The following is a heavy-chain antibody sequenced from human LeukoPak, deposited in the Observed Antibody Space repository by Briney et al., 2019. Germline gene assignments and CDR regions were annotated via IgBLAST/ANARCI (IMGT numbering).Heavy chain of an antibody. D-gene: IGHD3-22*01. CDR1: GGSISSRSYY. Sequence: SETLSLTCTVSGGSISSRSYYWGWIRQPPGKGLEWIRSIYYSGSTYYNPSLKSRVTISVDTSKNQFSLKLSSVTAADTAVYYCARGGIVAPTDYWGQGTLVTVSS. CDR2: IYYSGST. J-gene: IGHJ4*02. CDR3: ARGGIVAPTDY. V-gene: IGHV4-39*01.